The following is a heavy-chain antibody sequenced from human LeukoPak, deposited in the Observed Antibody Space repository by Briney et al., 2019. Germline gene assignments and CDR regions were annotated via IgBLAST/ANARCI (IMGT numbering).Heavy chain of an antibody. CDR2: IGSDGDGT. Sequence: SGGSLRLSCAASGFTFTSYSMNWVRQAPGKGLEHVSTIGSDGDGTYYADSVKDRFIISRDNSKNAVYLQMSSLRPEDTAVYYCVSPVFINFWGQGTLVTVSS. CDR3: VSPVFINF. J-gene: IGHJ4*01. D-gene: IGHD1-14*01. CDR1: GFTFTSYS. V-gene: IGHV3-64D*06.